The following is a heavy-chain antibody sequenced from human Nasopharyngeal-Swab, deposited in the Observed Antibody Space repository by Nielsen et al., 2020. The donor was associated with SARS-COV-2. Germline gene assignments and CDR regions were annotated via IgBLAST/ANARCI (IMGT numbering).Heavy chain of an antibody. CDR2: IRSKANSYAT. V-gene: IGHV3-73*01. Sequence: VRQMPGKGLEWVGRIRSKANSYATAYAASVKGRFTISRDDSKNTAYLQMNSLKTEDTAVYYCARAVAGTYYYYGMDVWGQGTTVTVSS. CDR3: ARAVAGTYYYYGMDV. D-gene: IGHD6-19*01. J-gene: IGHJ6*02.